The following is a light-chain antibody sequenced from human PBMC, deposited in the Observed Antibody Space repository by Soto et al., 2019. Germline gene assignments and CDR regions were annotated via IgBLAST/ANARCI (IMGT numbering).Light chain of an antibody. J-gene: IGKJ3*01. V-gene: IGKV1-39*01. CDR2: GAS. Sequence: DIQMTQSPSSLSASVGDRVTITCRPSQRISSYLYWYQQKPGKAPTLLIYGASSLQIGVPSRFSGSGSGTDFTLTISSLQPEDFATYYCQQSYSSPGFTFGPGTKVDNK. CDR1: QRISSY. CDR3: QQSYSSPGFT.